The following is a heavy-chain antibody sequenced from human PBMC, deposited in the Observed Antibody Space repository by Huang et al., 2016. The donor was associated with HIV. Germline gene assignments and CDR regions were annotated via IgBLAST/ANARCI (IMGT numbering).Heavy chain of an antibody. D-gene: IGHD6-19*01. Sequence: QVQLVESGGGVVQPGRSLRLSCAASGFIFSNYGMHWGRQVPGKGLEWGEIISYDGSNKYYTDSVKGRFSISRDNSKNTLYLQMNSLRAEDTAVYYCALKGDSSGWEYFRHWGQGTLVTVSS. CDR2: ISYDGSNK. J-gene: IGHJ1*01. V-gene: IGHV3-30*03. CDR1: GFIFSNYG. CDR3: ALKGDSSGWEYFRH.